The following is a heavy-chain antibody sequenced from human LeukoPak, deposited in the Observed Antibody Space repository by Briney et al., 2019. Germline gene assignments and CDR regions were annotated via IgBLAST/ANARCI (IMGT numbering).Heavy chain of an antibody. CDR3: ARESMVYGDYVGGWFDP. CDR2: IYYSGST. CDR1: GGSISSYY. V-gene: IGHV4-59*01. Sequence: SETLSLTYTVSGGSISSYYWSWIRQPPGKGLEWIGYIYYSGSTNYNPSLKSRVTMSVDTSKNQFSLKLSSVTAADTAVYYCARESMVYGDYVGGWFDPWGQGTLVTVSS. D-gene: IGHD4-17*01. J-gene: IGHJ5*02.